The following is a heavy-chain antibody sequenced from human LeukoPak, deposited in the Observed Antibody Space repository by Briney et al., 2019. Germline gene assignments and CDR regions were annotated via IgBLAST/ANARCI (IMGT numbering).Heavy chain of an antibody. J-gene: IGHJ4*02. CDR2: IDPSDSYT. Sequence: GESLRISFKGSGYSFTSYWISWVRQMPGKGLEWMGRIDPSDSYTNYSPSFQGHVTISVDKSISTAYLQWSSLQASDTAMYYCARDPVVPAAMRGDYWGQGTLVTVSS. D-gene: IGHD2-2*01. CDR3: ARDPVVPAAMRGDY. CDR1: GYSFTSYW. V-gene: IGHV5-10-1*01.